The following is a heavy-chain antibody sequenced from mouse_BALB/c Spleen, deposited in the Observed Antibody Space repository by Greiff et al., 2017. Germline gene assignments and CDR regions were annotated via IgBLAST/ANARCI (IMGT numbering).Heavy chain of an antibody. Sequence: EVQVVESGGGLVQPGGSRKLSCAASGFTFSSFGMHWVRQAPEKGLEWVAYISSGSSTIYYADTVKGRFTISRDNPKNTLFLQMTSLRSEDTAMYYCARRSPRTDYDGMDYWGQGTSVTVSS. D-gene: IGHD2-4*01. CDR3: ARRSPRTDYDGMDY. CDR2: ISSGSSTI. V-gene: IGHV5-17*02. J-gene: IGHJ4*01. CDR1: GFTFSSFG.